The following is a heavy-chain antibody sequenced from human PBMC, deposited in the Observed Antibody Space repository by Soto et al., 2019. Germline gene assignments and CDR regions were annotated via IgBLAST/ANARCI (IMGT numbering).Heavy chain of an antibody. CDR2: IYYSGST. V-gene: IGHV4-59*01. J-gene: IGHJ3*02. CDR3: ARDQSTYDAFDI. CDR1: GGSLNSYY. Sequence: SETLSLTCTVSGGSLNSYYWSWIRQPPGKGLEWIGYIYYSGSTNYNPSLKSRVTISVDTSKNQFSLKLSSVTAADTAVYYCARDQSTYDAFDIWGQGTMVTVSS.